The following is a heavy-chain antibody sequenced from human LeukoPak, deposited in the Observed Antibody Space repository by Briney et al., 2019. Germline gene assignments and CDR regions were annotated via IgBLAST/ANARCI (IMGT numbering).Heavy chain of an antibody. D-gene: IGHD2-21*02. CDR1: GFTFSSYG. CDR3: ARVPARRVVTTPTYFDY. V-gene: IGHV4-34*01. Sequence: GSLRLSCAASGFTFSSYGMHWVRQAPGKGLEWIGEINHSGSTNYNPSLKSRVTISVDTSKNQFSLRLSSVTAADTAVYYCARVPARRVVTTPTYFDYWGQGTPVTVSS. J-gene: IGHJ4*02. CDR2: INHSGST.